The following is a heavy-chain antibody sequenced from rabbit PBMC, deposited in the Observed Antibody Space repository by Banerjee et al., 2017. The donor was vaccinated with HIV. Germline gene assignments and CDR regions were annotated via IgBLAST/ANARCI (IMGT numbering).Heavy chain of an antibody. CDR2: IYAGSSGST. J-gene: IGHJ4*01. CDR1: GFSFSSSYY. V-gene: IGHV1S40*01. Sequence: QSLEESGGDLVKPGASLTLTCTASGFSFSSSYYMCWVRQAPGKGLEWIGCIYAGSSGSTYYASWAKGRFTITKTSSTTVTLQMTSLTAADTATYFCARDNYSYGYAGYAYAFNLWGPGTLVTVS. CDR3: ARDNYSYGYAGYAYAFNL. D-gene: IGHD6-1*01.